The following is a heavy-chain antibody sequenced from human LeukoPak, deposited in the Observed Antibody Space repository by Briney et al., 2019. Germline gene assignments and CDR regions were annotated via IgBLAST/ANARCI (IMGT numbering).Heavy chain of an antibody. CDR2: IYHSGRT. CDR1: GGSIRSGTYY. Sequence: SETLSLTCTVSGGSIRSGTYYWGWIRQPPGKGLEWIGSIYHSGRTYYNPSLWSRVTISVDTSKNQFSLKVSSVTAAGTAVYYCARLHYCSGGSCVFDYWGLGSLVTVSS. CDR3: ARLHYCSGGSCVFDY. J-gene: IGHJ4*02. V-gene: IGHV4-39*01. D-gene: IGHD2-15*01.